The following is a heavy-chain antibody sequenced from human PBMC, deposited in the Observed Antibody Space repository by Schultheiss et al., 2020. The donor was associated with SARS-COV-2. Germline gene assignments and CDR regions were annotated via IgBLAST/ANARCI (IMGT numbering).Heavy chain of an antibody. CDR2: IYYSGST. CDR1: GGSISSYY. J-gene: IGHJ4*02. V-gene: IGHV4-59*12. CDR3: ARVYCSGGSCYHFDY. D-gene: IGHD2-15*01. Sequence: SETLSLTCTVSGGSISSYYWSWIRQPPRRGLEWIGYIYYSGSTSYNPSLKSRVTISVDKSKNQFSLKLSSVTAADTAVYYCARVYCSGGSCYHFDYWGQGTLVTVSS.